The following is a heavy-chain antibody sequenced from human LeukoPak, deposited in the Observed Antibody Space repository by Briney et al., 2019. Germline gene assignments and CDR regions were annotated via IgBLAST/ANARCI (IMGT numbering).Heavy chain of an antibody. CDR2: IRKDGGEK. D-gene: IGHD4-11*01. CDR3: ARDPGSDYTN. V-gene: IGHV3-7*01. CDR1: ALTFSDTW. J-gene: IGHJ4*02. Sequence: GGSLRLSCVGSALTFSDTWLSWVRQAPGKGLEWVANIRKDGGEKTYVDSVKGRFTISRDNAKNSLYLQMNSLRVDDTAVYYCARDPGSDYTNWGQGTLVTVSS.